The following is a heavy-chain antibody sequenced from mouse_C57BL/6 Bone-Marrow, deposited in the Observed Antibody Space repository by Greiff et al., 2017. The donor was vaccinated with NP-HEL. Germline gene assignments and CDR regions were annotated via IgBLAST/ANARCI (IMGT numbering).Heavy chain of an antibody. CDR2: IYPSDSET. D-gene: IGHD1-1*01. Sequence: QVQLQQPGAELVRPGSSVKLSCKASGYTFTSYWMDWVKQRPGQGLEWIGNIYPSDSETHYNQKFKDKATLTVDKSSSTAYMQLNSLTSEDSAVYYCARMGFYYYGPYYFDYWGQGTTLTVSS. CDR1: GYTFTSYW. J-gene: IGHJ2*01. V-gene: IGHV1-61*01. CDR3: ARMGFYYYGPYYFDY.